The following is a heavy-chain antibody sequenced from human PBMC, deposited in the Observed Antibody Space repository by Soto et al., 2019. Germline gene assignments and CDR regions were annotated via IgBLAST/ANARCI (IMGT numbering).Heavy chain of an antibody. CDR1: GFTFSNAW. CDR3: TTSDFWSGYYTGYYYGMDV. Sequence: GGSLRLSCAASGFTFSNAWMSWVRQAPGKGLEWVGRIKSKTDGGTTDYAAPVKGRFTISRDDSKNTLYLQMNSLKTEDTAVYYCTTSDFWSGYYTGYYYGMDVWGQGTTVTVS. D-gene: IGHD3-3*01. V-gene: IGHV3-15*01. J-gene: IGHJ6*02. CDR2: IKSKTDGGTT.